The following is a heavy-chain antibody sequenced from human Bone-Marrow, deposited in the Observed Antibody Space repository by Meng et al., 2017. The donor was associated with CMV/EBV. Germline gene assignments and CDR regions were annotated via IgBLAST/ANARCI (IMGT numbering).Heavy chain of an antibody. CDR1: GITVSSNY. V-gene: IGHV3-53*01. D-gene: IGHD1-26*01. CDR2: IYTAGST. J-gene: IGHJ6*02. CDR3: AKEKAVGWELLPGSGYYYGMDV. Sequence: GESLKISCAASGITVSSNYINWIRQAPGKGLEWVSVIYTAGSTYYADSMKGRFTVSRDNSKNTVYLQVNTLRAEDTAIYYCAKEKAVGWELLPGSGYYYGMDVWGQGTTVTVPS.